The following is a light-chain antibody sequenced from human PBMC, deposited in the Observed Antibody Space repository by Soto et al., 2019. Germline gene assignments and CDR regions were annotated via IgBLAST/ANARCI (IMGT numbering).Light chain of an antibody. CDR1: SSDIGLYNY. Sequence: QSALTQPASVSGSPGQSITISCTGTSSDIGLYNYVSWYQQHPGKAPKLMIYDVSNRPSGVSNRFSGSKSDNTASLAISGLQAEDEADYYCSSHTDTSTVVFGGGTKLTVL. CDR3: SSHTDTSTVV. V-gene: IGLV2-14*01. CDR2: DVS. J-gene: IGLJ3*02.